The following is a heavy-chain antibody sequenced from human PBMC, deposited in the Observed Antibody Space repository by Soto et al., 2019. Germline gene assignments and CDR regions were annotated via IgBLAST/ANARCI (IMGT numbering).Heavy chain of an antibody. D-gene: IGHD4-17*01. J-gene: IGHJ4*02. CDR2: ISSSSSYI. CDR1: GFTFSSYS. CDR3: ATYGDPDY. V-gene: IGHV3-21*01. Sequence: SGGSLSLSCAASGFTFSSYSMNWVRQAPGKGLEWVSSISSSSSYIYYADSVKGRFTISRDNAKNPLYLQMNSLRAEDTAVYYCATYGDPDYWGQGTLVTVSS.